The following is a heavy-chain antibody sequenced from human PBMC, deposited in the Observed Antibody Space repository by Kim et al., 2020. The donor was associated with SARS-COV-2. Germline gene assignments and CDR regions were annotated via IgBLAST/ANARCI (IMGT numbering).Heavy chain of an antibody. CDR3: ARTEYYSGSETYFPDALDV. D-gene: IGHD3-10*01. V-gene: IGHV3-48*03. CDR1: GFRFSSYE. CDR2: IRSGDGAT. Sequence: GGSLRLSCAASGFRFSSYEMNWVRQAPGKGLEWVSYIRSGDGATFYADSVKGRFTISRDNPTNSLFLQMNNLRAEDTAVYYCARTEYYSGSETYFPDALDVWGQGTVVTVSS. J-gene: IGHJ3*01.